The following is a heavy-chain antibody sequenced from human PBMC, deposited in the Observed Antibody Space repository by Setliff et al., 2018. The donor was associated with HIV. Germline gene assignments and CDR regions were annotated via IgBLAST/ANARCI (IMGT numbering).Heavy chain of an antibody. Sequence: GGSLRLSCAASGFTFSTYSMNWVRQAPGKGLEWVSSISDSANYIYYANPVKGRFTISRDNAKNSLYLQMDSLRAEDTAVYYCTRAPPNTGVNFFDCWGQGALVTVSS. D-gene: IGHD2-21*01. J-gene: IGHJ4*02. CDR1: GFTFSTYS. V-gene: IGHV3-21*01. CDR2: ISDSANYI. CDR3: TRAPPNTGVNFFDC.